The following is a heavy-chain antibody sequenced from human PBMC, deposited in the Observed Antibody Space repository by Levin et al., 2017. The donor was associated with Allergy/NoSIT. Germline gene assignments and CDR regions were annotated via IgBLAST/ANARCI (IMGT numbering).Heavy chain of an antibody. CDR1: GYTFTSYY. J-gene: IGHJ6*02. Sequence: ASVKVSCKASGYTFTSYYMHWVRQAPGQGLEWMGIINPSGGSTSYAQKFQGRVTMTRDTSTSTVYMELSSLRSEDTAVYYCARRGSSWDCYYGMDGWGQGTTVTVSS. CDR3: ARRGSSWDCYYGMDG. V-gene: IGHV1-46*01. CDR2: INPSGGST. D-gene: IGHD6-13*01.